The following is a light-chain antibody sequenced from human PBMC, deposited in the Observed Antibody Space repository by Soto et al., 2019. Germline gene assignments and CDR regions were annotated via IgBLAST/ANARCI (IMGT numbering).Light chain of an antibody. CDR1: PGISNY. J-gene: IGKJ5*01. CDR2: AAS. V-gene: IGKV1-27*01. CDR3: QKYAYSPET. Sequence: TAFPSPPFVFAGDRVPLPCRASPGISNYLAWYQQKPGTVPKLLISAASTWQTGVPSRFSGGGSGTDFTLTISSLQPEDFAAYYCQKYAYSPETFGQGTRLE.